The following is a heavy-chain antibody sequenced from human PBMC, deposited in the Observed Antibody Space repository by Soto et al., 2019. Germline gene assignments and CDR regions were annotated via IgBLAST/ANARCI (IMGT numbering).Heavy chain of an antibody. V-gene: IGHV2-5*02. CDR3: VGWFGGQADY. J-gene: IGHJ4*02. CDR1: GFSLSTSEVG. CDR2: IYWDDDK. D-gene: IGHD3-10*01. Sequence: QITLKESGPPLVKPTQTLTLTCTFSGFSLSTSEVGVGWIRQPPGKALEWLALIYWDDDKRYSPSLKSRLTIXXDTSKNQVVLTMTNMDPVDTATYYCVGWFGGQADYWGQGTLVTVSS.